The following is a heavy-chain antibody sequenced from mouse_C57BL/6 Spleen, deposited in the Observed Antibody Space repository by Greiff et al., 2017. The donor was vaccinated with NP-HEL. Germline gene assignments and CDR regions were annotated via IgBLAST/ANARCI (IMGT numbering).Heavy chain of an antibody. CDR3: ARCPTTVVGGFAY. D-gene: IGHD1-1*01. J-gene: IGHJ3*01. V-gene: IGHV1-26*01. Sequence: EVQLQQSGPELVKPGASVKISCKASGYTFTDYYMNWVKQSHGKSLEWIGDINPNNGGTSYNQKFKGKATLTVDKSSSTAYMELRSLTSEDSAVYYCARCPTTVVGGFAYWGQGTLVTVSA. CDR1: GYTFTDYY. CDR2: INPNNGGT.